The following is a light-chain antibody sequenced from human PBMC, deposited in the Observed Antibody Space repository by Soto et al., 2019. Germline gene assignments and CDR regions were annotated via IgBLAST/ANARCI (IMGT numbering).Light chain of an antibody. CDR3: QQRSNGLT. V-gene: IGKV3-11*01. CDR2: DAS. J-gene: IGKJ4*01. CDR1: PSVSSY. Sequence: EIVLTPSPATLSLSPGERATLSCRASPSVSSYLAWYQQKPGQAPRLLIYDASNRATGIPARFSGSGSGTDFSLTISSLEPEEFAFYYCQQRSNGLTFGGGTKVEI.